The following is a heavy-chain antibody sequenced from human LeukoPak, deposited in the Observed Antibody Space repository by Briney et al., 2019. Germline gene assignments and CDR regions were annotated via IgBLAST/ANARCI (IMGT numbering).Heavy chain of an antibody. D-gene: IGHD2-15*01. J-gene: IGHJ1*01. CDR3: ARGSRFHWLGYCSGGSCYSEYFQH. V-gene: IGHV4-61*09. CDR1: GGSISTGSYC. Sequence: PSETLSLTCTVSGGSISTGSYCWSWIRQPAGKGLEWIGHIYTSGNTNYNPSLKSRVTISVDTSKNQFSLKLSSVTAADTAVYYCARGSRFHWLGYCSGGSCYSEYFQHWGQGTLVTVSS. CDR2: IYTSGNT.